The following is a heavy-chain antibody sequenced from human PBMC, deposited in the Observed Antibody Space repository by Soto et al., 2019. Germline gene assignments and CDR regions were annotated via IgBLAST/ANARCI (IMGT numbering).Heavy chain of an antibody. CDR3: ARERVDILTAYVGALDY. CDR1: GGSFSGYY. Sequence: PSETLSLTCAVYGGSFSGYYWSWIRQPPGKGLEWIGEINHSGSTNYNLSLESRVTISVDTSKNQFSLKLSSVTAADTAVYYCARERVDILTAYVGALDYWGQGTLVTVSS. D-gene: IGHD3-9*01. V-gene: IGHV4-34*01. CDR2: INHSGST. J-gene: IGHJ4*02.